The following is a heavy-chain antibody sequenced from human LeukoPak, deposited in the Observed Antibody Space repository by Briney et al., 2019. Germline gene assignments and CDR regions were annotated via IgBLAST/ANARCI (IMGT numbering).Heavy chain of an antibody. CDR1: GFTFSSYA. D-gene: IGHD6-6*01. J-gene: IGHJ4*02. CDR2: ISGSGGST. CDR3: ARSKRQAARPVHFDY. Sequence: PGGSLRLSCAASGFTFSSYAMSWVRQAPGKRLEWVSAISGSGGSTYYADSVKGRFTISRDNSKNTLYLQMNSLRAEDTAVYYCARSKRQAARPVHFDYWGQGTLVTVSS. V-gene: IGHV3-23*01.